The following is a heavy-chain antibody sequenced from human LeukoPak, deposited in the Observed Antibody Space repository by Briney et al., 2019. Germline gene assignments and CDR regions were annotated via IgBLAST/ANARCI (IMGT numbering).Heavy chain of an antibody. V-gene: IGHV4-34*01. J-gene: IGHJ4*02. CDR2: INHSGST. D-gene: IGHD3-10*01. CDR3: ARDNNYYGSGSSFFDY. CDR1: GGSFSGYY. Sequence: PSETLSLTCAVYGGSFSGYYWSWIRQPPGKGLEWIGEINHSGSTNYNPSLKSRVTISVDTSKNQFSLKLSSVTAADTAVYYCARDNNYYGSGSSFFDYWGQGTLVTVSS.